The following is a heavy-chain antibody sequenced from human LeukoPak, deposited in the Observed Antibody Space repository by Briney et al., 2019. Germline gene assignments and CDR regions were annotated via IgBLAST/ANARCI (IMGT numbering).Heavy chain of an antibody. CDR3: ARALSGGSGSYYSYYYMDV. Sequence: PSETLSLTCTVSGGSISSYYWSWIRQPPGKGLEWIGYIYYSGSTNYNPSLKSRVTISVDTSKNQFSLKLSSVTAADTAVYYCARALSGGSGSYYSYYYMDVWGKGTTVTVSS. J-gene: IGHJ6*03. D-gene: IGHD3-10*01. CDR1: GGSISSYY. CDR2: IYYSGST. V-gene: IGHV4-59*01.